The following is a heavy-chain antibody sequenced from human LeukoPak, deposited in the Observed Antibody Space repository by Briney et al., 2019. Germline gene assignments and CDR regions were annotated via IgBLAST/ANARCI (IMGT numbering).Heavy chain of an antibody. CDR1: EFTFSNYG. CDR2: ISSDGSEE. Sequence: GGSLRLSCAASEFTFSNYGMHWVRQAPGKGLELVAGISSDGSEEYYADSVEGRFTISRDNPKNTLYLEMNSLRAEDTAVYYCAKGDSGFYFYFDYSGQGTLVTVSS. D-gene: IGHD3-22*01. V-gene: IGHV3-30*18. J-gene: IGHJ4*02. CDR3: AKGDSGFYFYFDY.